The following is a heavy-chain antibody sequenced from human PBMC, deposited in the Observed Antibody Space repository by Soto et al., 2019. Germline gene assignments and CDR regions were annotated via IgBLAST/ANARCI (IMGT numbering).Heavy chain of an antibody. CDR1: GYTFTGYY. CDR3: ARDQGTGRAVAGTADV. V-gene: IGHV1-2*02. Sequence: QVQLVQSGAEVKKPGASVKVSCKASGYTFTGYYMHWVRQAPGQGLEWMGWINPNSGGTNYAQKFQGRVTMTRDTSISTAYMELSRLRSDDTAVYYCARDQGTGRAVAGTADVWGQGTTVTVSS. D-gene: IGHD6-19*01. CDR2: INPNSGGT. J-gene: IGHJ6*02.